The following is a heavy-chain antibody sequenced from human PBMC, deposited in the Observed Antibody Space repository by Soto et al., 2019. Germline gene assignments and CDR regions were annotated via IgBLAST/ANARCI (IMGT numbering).Heavy chain of an antibody. CDR1: GFTFSSCG. CDR2: ISYDGSNK. CDR3: AKDDDSSGYYHPNFDY. J-gene: IGHJ4*02. V-gene: IGHV3-30*18. Sequence: QVQLVESGGGVVQPGRSLRLSCAASGFTFSSCGMHWVRQAPGKGLEWVAVISYDGSNKYYADSVKGRFTISRDNSKNTLYLQMNSLRAEDTAVYYCAKDDDSSGYYHPNFDYWGQGTLVTVSS. D-gene: IGHD3-22*01.